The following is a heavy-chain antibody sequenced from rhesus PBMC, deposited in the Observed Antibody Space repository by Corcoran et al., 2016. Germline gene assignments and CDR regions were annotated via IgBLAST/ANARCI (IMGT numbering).Heavy chain of an antibody. V-gene: IGHV4-65*01. CDR2: ISGSSGST. Sequence: QVQLQESGPGLVKPSETLSLTCAVSGGSVSSSNWWSWIRQPPGKRLEWIGYISGSSGSTYYNPSLKSLVTISTDTSKNQFSLKLSSVTAADTAVYYCARVIYGNSQEDYWGQGVLVTVSS. D-gene: IGHD4-35*01. CDR3: ARVIYGNSQEDY. J-gene: IGHJ4*01. CDR1: GGSVSSSNW.